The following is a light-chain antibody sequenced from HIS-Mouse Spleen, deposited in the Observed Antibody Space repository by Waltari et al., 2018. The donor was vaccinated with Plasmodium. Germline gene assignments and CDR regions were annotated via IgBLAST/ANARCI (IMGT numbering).Light chain of an antibody. Sequence: QSVLTQPPSASGTPGQRVTISFSGSSSTIGSNTVNWYQQLPGTAPKLLIYSNNQRPSGVPDRFSGSKSGTSASLAISGLQSEDEADYYCAAWDDSLNGPVFGGGTKLTVL. J-gene: IGLJ2*01. CDR1: SSTIGSNT. CDR3: AAWDDSLNGPV. V-gene: IGLV1-44*01. CDR2: SNN.